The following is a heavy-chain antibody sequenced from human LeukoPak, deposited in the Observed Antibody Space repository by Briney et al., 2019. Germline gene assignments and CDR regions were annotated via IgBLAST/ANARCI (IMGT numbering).Heavy chain of an antibody. V-gene: IGHV3-20*04. CDR1: GFTFSSYV. Sequence: GGSLRLSCAASGFTFSSYVMSWVRQAPGKGLEWVSGINWNGGNTGSADSVKGRFTISRDNAKNSLYLQMNSLRAEDTALYYCAATYSGNWEFDYWGQGTLVTVSS. CDR2: INWNGGNT. J-gene: IGHJ4*02. D-gene: IGHD1-26*01. CDR3: AATYSGNWEFDY.